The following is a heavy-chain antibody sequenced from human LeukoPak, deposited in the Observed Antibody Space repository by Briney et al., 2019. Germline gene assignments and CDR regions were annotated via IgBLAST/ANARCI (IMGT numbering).Heavy chain of an antibody. CDR3: AKGTCTSTSCYGNAFDI. J-gene: IGHJ3*02. V-gene: IGHV3-23*01. D-gene: IGHD2/OR15-2a*01. CDR1: GFIFDNYA. CDR2: IIGSGGRT. Sequence: SGGSLRLSCAASGFIFDNYAMSWVRQAPGKGLEWVSTIIGSGGRTYFADSVKGRFTISRDNSNNTLSLQMKSLRAEDTALYHCAKGTCTSTSCYGNAFDIWGQGTVVTVSS.